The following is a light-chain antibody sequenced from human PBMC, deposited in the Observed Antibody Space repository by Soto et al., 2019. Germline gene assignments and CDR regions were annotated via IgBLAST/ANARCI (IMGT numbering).Light chain of an antibody. CDR1: SSDIGRYFH. CDR3: SSYEGSNSLL. J-gene: IGLJ2*01. CDR2: EVY. Sequence: QAVVTQPPSASGSTGQSVTISCTGTSSDIGRYFHVSWYQQYPGKAPKLIIFEVYKRPSGVPDRFSGSRSGNTASLTVSGLQAEDEADYYCSSYEGSNSLLFGGGTKLTVL. V-gene: IGLV2-8*01.